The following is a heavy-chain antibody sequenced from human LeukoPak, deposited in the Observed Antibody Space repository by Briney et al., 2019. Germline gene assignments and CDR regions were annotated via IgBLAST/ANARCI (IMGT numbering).Heavy chain of an antibody. CDR1: GGSISSSSYY. CDR3: ARDNNGPFDH. CDR2: IYYTGTT. Sequence: SETLSLTCTVSGGSISSSSYYWGWIRQPPDKGLEWIGNIYYTGTTYYNPSLKSRVTLSVDTSKNQFSLKLSSVTAADTAVYYCARDNNGPFDHWGQGILVTVSS. V-gene: IGHV4-39*07. J-gene: IGHJ4*02. D-gene: IGHD2-8*01.